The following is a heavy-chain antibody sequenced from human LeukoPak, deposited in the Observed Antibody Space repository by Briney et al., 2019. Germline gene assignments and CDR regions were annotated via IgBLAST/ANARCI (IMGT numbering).Heavy chain of an antibody. CDR1: GFTFSSHW. D-gene: IGHD6-13*01. Sequence: PGGSLRLSCAASGFTFSSHWMSWVRQAPGKGLEWVANIKQDGSEKYYVDSVKGRFTISRDNAKNSLYLQMNSLRAEDTAVYYCARGGGIAAAGYFDYWGQGTLVTVSS. J-gene: IGHJ4*02. CDR3: ARGGGIAAAGYFDY. CDR2: IKQDGSEK. V-gene: IGHV3-7*01.